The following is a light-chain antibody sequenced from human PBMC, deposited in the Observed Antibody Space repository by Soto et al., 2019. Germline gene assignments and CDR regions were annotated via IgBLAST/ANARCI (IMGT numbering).Light chain of an antibody. CDR3: SAFAGSEGYV. CDR2: EAT. Sequence: QSVLAQPPSASGSPGQSVAISCTGTTSDVGGYNFVSWYHQHPRKAPKLIIYEATKRPSGVPDRFSGAWSGNTASLIVSGLQAEDEADYYCSAFAGSEGYVFGSGTKLTVL. J-gene: IGLJ1*01. CDR1: TSDVGGYNF. V-gene: IGLV2-8*01.